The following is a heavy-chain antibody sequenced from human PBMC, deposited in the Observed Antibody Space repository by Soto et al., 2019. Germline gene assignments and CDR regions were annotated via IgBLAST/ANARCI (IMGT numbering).Heavy chain of an antibody. V-gene: IGHV3-23*01. J-gene: IGHJ4*02. D-gene: IGHD1-26*01. CDR3: AKVPLKYSGSYLDS. CDR1: GFTFSTYP. Sequence: EVQVLDSGGGLVQPGGSLRLSCAASGFTFSTYPMSWVRQAPGKGLEWVSIISGSGGNTDYADSVKGRFTMSRDNSKNRVYRQINSLRAEDTAVYYCAKVPLKYSGSYLDSWGQETLVPVPS. CDR2: ISGSGGNT.